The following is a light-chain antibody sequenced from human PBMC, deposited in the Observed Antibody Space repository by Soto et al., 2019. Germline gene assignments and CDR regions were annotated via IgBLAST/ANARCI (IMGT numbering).Light chain of an antibody. CDR2: KAS. J-gene: IGKJ1*01. Sequence: DIPMTQSPSTLSASVGDRVTITCRASQTISSWLAWYQQKPGKAPKLLIYKASSLESGVPSRFSGSGSGTEFTLSISRLQPDDFATYYCQQYNDYSTFGQGTKVEIK. CDR1: QTISSW. V-gene: IGKV1-5*03. CDR3: QQYNDYST.